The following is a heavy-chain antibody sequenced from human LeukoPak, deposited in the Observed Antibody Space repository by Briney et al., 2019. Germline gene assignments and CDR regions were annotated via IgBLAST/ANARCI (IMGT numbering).Heavy chain of an antibody. CDR3: ARGVPYDSWSGPHYSDY. Sequence: GGSLRLSCAASGFTFAGYAMSWVRQAPGKGLEWVSSIQGTDGATYYADSVKGRFTISRDSAKDSLYLQMNSLRAEDTAVYYCARGVPYDSWSGPHYSDYWGQGTLVTVSS. D-gene: IGHD3-3*01. CDR2: IQGTDGAT. V-gene: IGHV3-23*01. J-gene: IGHJ4*02. CDR1: GFTFAGYA.